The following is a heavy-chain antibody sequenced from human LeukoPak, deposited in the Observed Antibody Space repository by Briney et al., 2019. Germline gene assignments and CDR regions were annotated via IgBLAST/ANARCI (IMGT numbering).Heavy chain of an antibody. Sequence: PGGSLRLSCAVSGITFSGYAMDWVRQAPGKGLEWVSGISANSLGTYYSDSVKGRFTISRDNSKNTLYLQMDSLRAEDTAVYYCAKDMTTVTRGRLDYWGQGTLVTVSS. CDR2: ISANSLGT. J-gene: IGHJ4*02. CDR1: GITFSGYA. V-gene: IGHV3-23*01. CDR3: AKDMTTVTRGRLDY. D-gene: IGHD4-17*01.